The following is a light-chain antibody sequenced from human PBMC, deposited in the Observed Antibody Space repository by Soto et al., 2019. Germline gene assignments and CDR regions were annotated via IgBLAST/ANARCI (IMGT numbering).Light chain of an antibody. J-gene: IGKJ2*01. CDR1: QSVSSN. Sequence: EIVMTQSPATLSVSPEERATLSCRASQSVSSNLAWYQQKPGQAPRLLIYGASTRATGIPARFSGSGSGTECTLTISSLQSADFAVYYCQQYNNWPPYTFGQGTKLESK. CDR3: QQYNNWPPYT. V-gene: IGKV3-15*01. CDR2: GAS.